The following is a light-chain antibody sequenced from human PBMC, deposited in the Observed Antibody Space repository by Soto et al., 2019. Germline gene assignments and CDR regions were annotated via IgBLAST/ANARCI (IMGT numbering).Light chain of an antibody. CDR2: EVR. Sequence: QSALTQPASVSGSPGQSITISCTGSNNDIGRFDYVSWYQQHPGKSPKLILYEVRDRPSGISSRFSGSKSANTASLTISGLQSDDEADYYCCSYAGNNALVFGGGTKLTVL. CDR1: NNDIGRFDY. CDR3: CSYAGNNALV. V-gene: IGLV2-23*02. J-gene: IGLJ3*02.